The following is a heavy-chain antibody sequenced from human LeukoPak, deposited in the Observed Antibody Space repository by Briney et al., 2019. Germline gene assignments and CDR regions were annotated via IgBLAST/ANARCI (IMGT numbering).Heavy chain of an antibody. V-gene: IGHV4-59*08. Sequence: SETLSLTCTVSGGSISSYYWSWIRQPPGKGLEWIGYIYYSGNTNYNPSLKSRVTISVDTSKNQFSLKLGSVTAADTAVYYCARLSPRCCDYWGQGTLVTVSS. CDR3: ARLSPRCCDY. CDR2: IYYSGNT. CDR1: GGSISSYY. J-gene: IGHJ4*02. D-gene: IGHD4/OR15-4a*01.